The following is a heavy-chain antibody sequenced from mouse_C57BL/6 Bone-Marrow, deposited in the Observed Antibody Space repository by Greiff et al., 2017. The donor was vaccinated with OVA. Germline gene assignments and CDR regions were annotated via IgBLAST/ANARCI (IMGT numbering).Heavy chain of an antibody. CDR3: ARHGEYGSSVDY. D-gene: IGHD1-1*01. J-gene: IGHJ2*01. V-gene: IGHV5-6*02. Sequence: EVMLVESGGDLVKPGGSLKLSCAASGFTFSSYGMSWVRQTPDKRLEWVATISSGGSYTYYPDRVKGRFTISRDNAKNTLYLQMSSLKSEDTAVYYCARHGEYGSSVDYWGQGTTLTVSS. CDR2: ISSGGSYT. CDR1: GFTFSSYG.